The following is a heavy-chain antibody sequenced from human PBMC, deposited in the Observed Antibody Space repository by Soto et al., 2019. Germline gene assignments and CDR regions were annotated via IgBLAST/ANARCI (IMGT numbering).Heavy chain of an antibody. CDR3: ARSGRYYDFWSGPDYGMDV. Sequence: ASVKVSCKASCYTFTSYCISWGRQAPGQGLDWMGWISAYNGNTNYAQNLQGRVTMTTDTSTSTAYMELRSLRSDDTAVYYCARSGRYYDFWSGPDYGMDVWGQGTTVTVSS. J-gene: IGHJ6*02. CDR2: ISAYNGNT. D-gene: IGHD3-3*01. CDR1: CYTFTSYC. V-gene: IGHV1-18*01.